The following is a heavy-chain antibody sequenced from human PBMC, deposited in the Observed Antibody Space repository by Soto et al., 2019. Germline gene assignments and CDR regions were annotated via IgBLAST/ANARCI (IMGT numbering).Heavy chain of an antibody. V-gene: IGHV5-51*01. CDR3: ARQLYYDSTGPDY. D-gene: IGHD3-22*01. CDR2: TYPGDSDT. CDR1: GYTVTTYW. J-gene: IGHJ4*02. Sequence: GESLKVSCKGSGYTVTTYWIAWVRQMPGKGLEWMGITYPGDSDTRYSPSFQGQVTISADKSISTAYLQWSSLKASDTAMYYCARQLYYDSTGPDYWGQGTLVTVSS.